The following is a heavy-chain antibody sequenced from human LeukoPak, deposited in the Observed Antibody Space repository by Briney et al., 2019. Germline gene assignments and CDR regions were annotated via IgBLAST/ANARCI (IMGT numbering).Heavy chain of an antibody. CDR3: AKDGGYSGY. CDR1: GFTFSSYG. J-gene: IGHJ4*02. D-gene: IGHD5-12*01. Sequence: GGSLRLSCAASGFTFSSYGMHWVRQAPGKGLEWVAVISYDGSNKYYADSVKGRFTISRDNYKNTLYLQMNSLRAEDTAVYYCAKDGGYSGYWGQGTLVTVSS. V-gene: IGHV3-30*18. CDR2: ISYDGSNK.